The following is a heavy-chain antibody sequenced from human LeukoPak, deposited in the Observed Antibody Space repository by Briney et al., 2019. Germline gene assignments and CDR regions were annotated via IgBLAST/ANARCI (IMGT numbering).Heavy chain of an antibody. CDR3: ARDSNAGDETTFGGALDP. J-gene: IGHJ5*02. D-gene: IGHD3-16*01. V-gene: IGHV3-66*01. CDR1: GFTVSSNY. CDR2: IYSGGST. Sequence: PGGSLRLSCAASGFTVSSNYMSWVRQAPGKGLEWVSVIYSGGSTYYADSVKGRFTISRDNSKNTLYLQMNSLRAEDTAVYYCARDSNAGDETTFGGALDPWGQGTLVTVSS.